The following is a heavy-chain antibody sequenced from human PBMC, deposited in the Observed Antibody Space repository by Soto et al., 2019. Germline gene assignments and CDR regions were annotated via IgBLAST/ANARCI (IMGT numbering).Heavy chain of an antibody. CDR3: ARVPKKMFRGVISWFDP. Sequence: ASVKVSCKASGYTFTRYDINWVRQATGQGLEWMGWMNPNSGNTGYAQKFQGRVTMTRNTSISTAYMELSSLRSEDTAVYYCARVPKKMFRGVISWFDPWGQGTLVTVPS. J-gene: IGHJ5*02. CDR2: MNPNSGNT. V-gene: IGHV1-8*01. CDR1: GYTFTRYD. D-gene: IGHD3-10*01.